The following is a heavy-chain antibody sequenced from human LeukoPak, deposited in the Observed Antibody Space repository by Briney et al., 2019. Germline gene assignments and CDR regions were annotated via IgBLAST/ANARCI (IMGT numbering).Heavy chain of an antibody. D-gene: IGHD3-22*01. CDR3: AREGLYYYDSSGYYLV. Sequence: TGGSLRLSCAASGFTVSSNYMSWVRQAPGKGLEWVSVIYSGGSTYYADSVKGRFTISRDNSKNTLYLQMNSLRAEDTAVYYCAREGLYYYDSSGYYLVWGQGTLVTVSS. J-gene: IGHJ4*02. CDR1: GFTVSSNY. CDR2: IYSGGST. V-gene: IGHV3-53*01.